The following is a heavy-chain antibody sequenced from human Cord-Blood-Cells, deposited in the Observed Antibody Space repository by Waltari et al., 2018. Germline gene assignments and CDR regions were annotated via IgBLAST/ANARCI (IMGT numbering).Heavy chain of an antibody. V-gene: IGHV4-34*01. CDR2: INHSGST. Sequence: QVQLQQWGAGLLKPSETLSLTCAVYGGSFSGYYWSWIRQPPGKGLEWIGEINHSGSTNSNPSLKRRVTISVDTSKNQFSLKLSSVTAADTAVYYCARGRRGAGDYWGQGTLVTVSS. CDR1: GGSFSGYY. J-gene: IGHJ4*02. CDR3: ARGRRGAGDY. D-gene: IGHD6-19*01.